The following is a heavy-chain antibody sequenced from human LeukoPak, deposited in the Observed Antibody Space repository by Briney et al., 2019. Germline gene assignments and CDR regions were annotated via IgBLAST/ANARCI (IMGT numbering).Heavy chain of an antibody. CDR2: IYYSGST. CDR3: ARIALYYDFWSGYPDY. D-gene: IGHD3-3*01. CDR1: GGSISSSSYY. J-gene: IGHJ4*02. Sequence: SETLSLTCTVSGGSISSSSYYWGWIRQPPGKGLEWIGSIYYSGSTYYNPSLKSRVTISVDTSKNQFSLKLSSVTAADTAVYYCARIALYYDFWSGYPDYWGQGTLVTVSS. V-gene: IGHV4-39*01.